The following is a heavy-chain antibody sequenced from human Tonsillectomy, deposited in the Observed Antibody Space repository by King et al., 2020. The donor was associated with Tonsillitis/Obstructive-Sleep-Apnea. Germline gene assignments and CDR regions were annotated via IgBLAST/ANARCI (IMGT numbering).Heavy chain of an antibody. CDR2: IKSKTDGGTT. D-gene: IGHD1-1*01. J-gene: IGHJ6*03. V-gene: IGHV3-15*01. Sequence: VQLVESGGGLVKPGGSLRLSCAAYGFTFSNAWMTWVRQAPGKGLEWVGRIKSKTDGGTTDYAAPVKGRFTISRDDSNNTLYLHMNSLKTEDTAVYYGTTVDDRYYYYYMDVWGKGTTVTVSS. CDR3: TTVDDRYYYYYMDV. CDR1: GFTFSNAW.